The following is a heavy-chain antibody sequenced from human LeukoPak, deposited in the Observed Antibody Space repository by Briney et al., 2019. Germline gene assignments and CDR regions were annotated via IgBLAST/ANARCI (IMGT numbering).Heavy chain of an antibody. CDR2: INPNSGGT. CDR1: GYTFTGYY. J-gene: IGHJ5*02. Sequence: ASVKVSCKASGYTFTGYYIHWVRQAPGQGLEWMGWINPNSGGTNYAQKFQGRVTMTRDTSISTAYMELSRLRSDDTAVYYCARGTGYSSGLTRFDPWGQGTLVTVSS. CDR3: ARGTGYSSGLTRFDP. D-gene: IGHD6-19*01. V-gene: IGHV1-2*02.